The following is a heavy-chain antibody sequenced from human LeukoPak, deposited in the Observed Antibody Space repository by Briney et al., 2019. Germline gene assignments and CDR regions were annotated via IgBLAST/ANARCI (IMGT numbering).Heavy chain of an antibody. CDR3: ARQEKLTGDHGDSAY. D-gene: IGHD7-27*01. Sequence: ASVKVSCKASGYTFTSYGISWVRQAPGQGLEWMGWISAYNGNTNYAQKLQGRVTMTTDTSTSTAYMELRSLRSDDTAVYYCARQEKLTGDHGDSAYWGQGTLVTVSS. J-gene: IGHJ4*02. V-gene: IGHV1-18*01. CDR1: GYTFTSYG. CDR2: ISAYNGNT.